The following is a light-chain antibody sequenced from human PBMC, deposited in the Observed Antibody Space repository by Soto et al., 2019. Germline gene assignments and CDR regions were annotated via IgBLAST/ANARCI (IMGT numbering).Light chain of an antibody. CDR3: QSYDSSNHVV. CDR1: SGSIASNY. Sequence: NFMLTQPHSVSASPGKTVTISCTRSSGSIASNYVQWYQQRPGSSPTTVIYEDNQRPSGVPDRFSGSSDSSSNSASLTIPGLKTEDEADYYCQSYDSSNHVVFGGGTKLTVL. CDR2: EDN. V-gene: IGLV6-57*01. J-gene: IGLJ2*01.